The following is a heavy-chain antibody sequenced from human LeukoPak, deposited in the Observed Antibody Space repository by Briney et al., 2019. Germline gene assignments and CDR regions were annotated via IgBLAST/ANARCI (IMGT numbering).Heavy chain of an antibody. Sequence: ASVKVSCKASSYTFTSYGISWVRQAPGQGLEWMGWISAYNGNTNYALKLQGRVTMTTDTSTTTAYMELRSLRSEDTAVYYCATGRFGGYYYWGFDYWGQGTLVTVSS. J-gene: IGHJ4*02. V-gene: IGHV1-18*01. D-gene: IGHD3-22*01. CDR1: SYTFTSYG. CDR2: ISAYNGNT. CDR3: ATGRFGGYYYWGFDY.